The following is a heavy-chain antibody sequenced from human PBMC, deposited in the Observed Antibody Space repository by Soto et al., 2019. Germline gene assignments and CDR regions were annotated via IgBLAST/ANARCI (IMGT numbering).Heavy chain of an antibody. CDR1: GGSISSSSYN. Sequence: SETLSLTCTVSGGSISSSSYNWGWIRQPPGKGLEWIGSIYYSGSTYYNPSLKSRVTISVDTSKNQFSLKLSSVTAADTAVYYCARVQGAVVTDYYFDYWGQGTLVTVSS. J-gene: IGHJ4*02. CDR3: ARVQGAVVTDYYFDY. CDR2: IYYSGST. V-gene: IGHV4-39*07. D-gene: IGHD2-21*02.